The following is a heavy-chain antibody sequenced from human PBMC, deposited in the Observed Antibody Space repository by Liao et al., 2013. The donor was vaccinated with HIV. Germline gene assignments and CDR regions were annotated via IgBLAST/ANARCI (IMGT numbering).Heavy chain of an antibody. CDR2: INHSGST. V-gene: IGHV4-34*01. J-gene: IGHJ4*02. CDR3: AREGDDYGDYGRDFGY. D-gene: IGHD4-17*01. CDR1: GGSFSGYY. Sequence: QVQLQQWGAGLLKPSETLSLTCAVYGGSFSGYYWSWIRQPPGKGLEWIGEINHSGSTNYNPSLKSRVTISVDTSKNQFSLKLSSVTAADTAVYYCAREGDDYGDYGRDFGYWGQGTLVTVSS.